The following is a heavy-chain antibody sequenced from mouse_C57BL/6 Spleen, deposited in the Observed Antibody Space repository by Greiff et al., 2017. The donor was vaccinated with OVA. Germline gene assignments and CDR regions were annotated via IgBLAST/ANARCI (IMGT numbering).Heavy chain of an antibody. CDR3: TRVGTDYYYAMDY. D-gene: IGHD2-4*01. J-gene: IGHJ4*01. CDR1: GFTFSSYA. CDR2: ISSGGDYL. V-gene: IGHV5-9-1*02. Sequence: EVQGVESGEGLVKPGGSLKLSCAASGFTFSSYAMSWVRQTPEKRLEWVAYISSGGDYLYYADTVKGRFTISRDNARNTLYLQMSSLKSEDTAMYYCTRVGTDYYYAMDYWGQGTSVTVSS.